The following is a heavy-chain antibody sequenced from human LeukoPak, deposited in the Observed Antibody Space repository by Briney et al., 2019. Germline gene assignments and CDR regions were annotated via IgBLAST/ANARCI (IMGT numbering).Heavy chain of an antibody. CDR2: ISYDGSNK. CDR1: GFTFSSYA. Sequence: PGRSLRLSCAASGFTFSSYAMHWVRQAPGKGLEWVAVISYDGSNKYYADSVKGRFTISRDNSKNTLYLQMNSLRAEDTAVYYCARRGLSGSGSYHWFGPWGQGTLVTVSS. CDR3: ARRGLSGSGSYHWFGP. D-gene: IGHD3-10*01. V-gene: IGHV3-30-3*01. J-gene: IGHJ5*02.